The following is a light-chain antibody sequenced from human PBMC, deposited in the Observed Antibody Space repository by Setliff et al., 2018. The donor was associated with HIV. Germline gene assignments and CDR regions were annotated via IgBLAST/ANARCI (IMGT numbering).Light chain of an antibody. CDR1: TSDIGDYNF. V-gene: IGLV2-14*01. CDR2: GVN. J-gene: IGLJ1*01. Sequence: QSVLTQPASVSGSPGQSITIFCTGTTSDIGDYNFVSWYRQYPGKAPKVIIYGVNNRPSGVSSRFSGSKSGNTASLTISGLQAEDEADYYCSSYAVTNTLPFGTGTKVTVL. CDR3: SSYAVTNTLP.